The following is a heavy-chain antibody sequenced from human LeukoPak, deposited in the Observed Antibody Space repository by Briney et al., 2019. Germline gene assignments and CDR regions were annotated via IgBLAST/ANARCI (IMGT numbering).Heavy chain of an antibody. CDR1: GFTFSSYA. V-gene: IGHV3-23*01. CDR2: ISGSGGST. J-gene: IGHJ5*02. Sequence: GGSLRLSCAASGFTFSSYAMSWVRQAPGKGLEWVSGISGSGGSTYYADSVKGRFTISRDNSKNTLYLQMNSLRAEDTAVYYCAKGESGLDWFDPWGQGTLVTVSS. CDR3: AKGESGLDWFDP. D-gene: IGHD3/OR15-3a*01.